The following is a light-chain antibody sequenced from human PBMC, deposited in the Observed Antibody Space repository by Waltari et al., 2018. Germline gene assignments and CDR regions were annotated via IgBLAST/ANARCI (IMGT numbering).Light chain of an antibody. CDR3: QKYGTLPAT. CDR1: QSVSRW. V-gene: IGKV3-20*01. CDR2: GAS. J-gene: IGKJ1*01. Sequence: EIVLTQSPGTLSWSPGERATLSCRASQSVSRWLAWYQQKPGQPPRLLISGASGRAPGIPDRFSGSGSGTDFSLTISRLEPEDSAVYYCQKYGTLPATFGQGTKVEVK.